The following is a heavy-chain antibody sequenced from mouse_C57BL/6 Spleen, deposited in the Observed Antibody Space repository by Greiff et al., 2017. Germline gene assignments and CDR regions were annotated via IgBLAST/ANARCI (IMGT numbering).Heavy chain of an antibody. CDR1: GFTFSSYA. Sequence: EVMLVESGGGLVKPGGSLNLSCAASGFTFSSYAMSWVRQTPEKRLEWVATISDGGSYTYYPDNVEGRFTISRDNAKNNLYLQMSHLKSEDTAMYYCARYYYGTWVAYWGQGTLVTVSA. V-gene: IGHV5-4*03. J-gene: IGHJ3*01. CDR3: ARYYYGTWVAY. D-gene: IGHD2-1*01. CDR2: ISDGGSYT.